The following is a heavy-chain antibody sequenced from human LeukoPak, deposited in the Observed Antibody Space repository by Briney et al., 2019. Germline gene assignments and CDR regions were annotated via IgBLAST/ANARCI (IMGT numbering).Heavy chain of an antibody. V-gene: IGHV4-4*07. CDR2: FYSSGST. Sequence: SEALSLTRTVSGDSVTDFYWNWIRQPAGKGLEWIGHFYSSGSTNYNPSLKSRVSMSVDTSMNQVSLKMSSVTAADTAVYYCARWSGGNFDSSGYLASWGRGTLVTVSS. CDR1: GDSVTDFY. J-gene: IGHJ5*02. CDR3: ARWSGGNFDSSGYLAS. D-gene: IGHD3-22*01.